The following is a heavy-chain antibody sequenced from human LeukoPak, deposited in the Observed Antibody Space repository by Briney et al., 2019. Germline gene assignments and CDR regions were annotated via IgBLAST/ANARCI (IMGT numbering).Heavy chain of an antibody. CDR1: GGSISSSSYY. J-gene: IGHJ6*02. Sequence: PSETLSLTCTVSGGSISSSSYYWGWIRQPPGKGLEWIGSIYYSGSTYYNPSLKSRVTISVDTSKNQFSLKLSSVTAADTAVYYCARTHGSGSYFPYYYGMDVWGQGTTVTVSS. V-gene: IGHV4-39*07. D-gene: IGHD3-10*01. CDR3: ARTHGSGSYFPYYYGMDV. CDR2: IYYSGST.